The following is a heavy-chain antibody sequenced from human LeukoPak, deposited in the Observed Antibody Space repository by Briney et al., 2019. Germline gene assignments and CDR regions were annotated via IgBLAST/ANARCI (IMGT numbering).Heavy chain of an antibody. CDR3: ARYYCGGDCYSGYFDY. V-gene: IGHV4-39*01. CDR2: IYYSGST. D-gene: IGHD2-21*02. J-gene: IGHJ4*02. Sequence: SETLSLTCTVSGGSISSSSSYWGWIRQPPGKGLEWIGSIYYSGSTYYNPSLKSRVTISVDTSKKQFSLKLSSVTAADTAVYYCARYYCGGDCYSGYFDYWGQGTLVTVSS. CDR1: GGSISSSSSY.